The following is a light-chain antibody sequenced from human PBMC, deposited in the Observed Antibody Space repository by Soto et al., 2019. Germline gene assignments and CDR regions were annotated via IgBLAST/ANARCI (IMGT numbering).Light chain of an antibody. CDR1: SSDVGGYNY. Sequence: QSVLTQPASVSGSPGQSITISCTGTSSDVGGYNYVSWYQHHPGKAPKLIIYDVSNRPSGVSIRFSASKSDNTASLTISGLQPEDEADHHCSSYTTSNTRQIVFGTGTKLTVL. CDR3: SSYTTSNTRQIV. V-gene: IGLV2-14*03. CDR2: DVS. J-gene: IGLJ1*01.